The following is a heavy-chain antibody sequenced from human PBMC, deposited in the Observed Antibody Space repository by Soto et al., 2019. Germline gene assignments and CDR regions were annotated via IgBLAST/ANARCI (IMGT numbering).Heavy chain of an antibody. CDR1: GDSISSYY. Sequence: QVQLQESGPGLVKPSETLSLTCAVSGDSISSYYCMWIRQPPGKGLESIGYLYYGRSANYNPSLKSRVTLSVDTSKNQCSLTPSSMTAADTAVYYCALRSMAVVPEYWGQGTLVTVSS. D-gene: IGHD3-22*01. V-gene: IGHV4-59*12. CDR2: LYYGRSA. CDR3: ALRSMAVVPEY. J-gene: IGHJ4*02.